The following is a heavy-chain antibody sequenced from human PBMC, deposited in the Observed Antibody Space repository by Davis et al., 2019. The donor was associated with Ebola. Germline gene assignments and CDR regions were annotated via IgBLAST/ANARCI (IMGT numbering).Heavy chain of an antibody. Sequence: GESLKISCAASGFTFSKYWMHWVRQAPGKGLVWVSRIKGDGSHTIYADSVKGRFTISRDNAKNTLYLQMDSLRAEDTAVFYCAEGGTNNFLGANWGQGTLVTVSS. D-gene: IGHD2-8*01. J-gene: IGHJ4*02. CDR2: IKGDGSHT. CDR3: AEGGTNNFLGAN. V-gene: IGHV3-74*01. CDR1: GFTFSKYW.